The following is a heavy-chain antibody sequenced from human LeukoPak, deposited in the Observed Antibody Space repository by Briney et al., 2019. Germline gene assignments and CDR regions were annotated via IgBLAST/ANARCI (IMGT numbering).Heavy chain of an antibody. CDR3: ARELAAAGFDAFDI. V-gene: IGHV3-23*01. CDR2: ISGSGGST. J-gene: IGHJ3*02. D-gene: IGHD6-13*01. Sequence: GGSLRLSCAASGFSFSSYPMSWVRQAPGKGLEWVSAISGSGGSTYYADSVKGRFTISRDNSKNTLYLQMNSLRAEDTAVYYWARELAAAGFDAFDIWGQGTMVTVSS. CDR1: GFSFSSYP.